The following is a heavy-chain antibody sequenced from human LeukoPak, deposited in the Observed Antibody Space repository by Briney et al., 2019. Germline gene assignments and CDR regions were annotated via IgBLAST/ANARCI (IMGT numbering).Heavy chain of an antibody. CDR2: IFYSGST. V-gene: IGHV4-59*08. D-gene: IGHD2-2*01. CDR1: GGSISSYY. J-gene: IGHJ3*02. CDR3: ATLPMPNYDAFDI. Sequence: SETLSLTCTVSGGSISSYYWSWSRQPPGKGLEWIGYIFYSGSTSYNPSLKSRVTISVDTSKNQFSLKLSSVTAADTAVYYCATLPMPNYDAFDIWGQGTMVTVSS.